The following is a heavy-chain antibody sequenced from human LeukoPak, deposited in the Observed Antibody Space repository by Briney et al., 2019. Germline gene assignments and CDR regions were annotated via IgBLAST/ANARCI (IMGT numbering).Heavy chain of an antibody. CDR1: GFMFSTSS. CDR2: VSSSSSYI. V-gene: IGHV3-21*01. J-gene: IGHJ6*02. D-gene: IGHD3-10*01. Sequence: GGSLRLSCAASGFMFSTSSMTWVRQAPGKGLEWVSSVSSSSSYIYYADPVKGRFTISRDNAKNSLYLHMNSLRAEDTAVYYCARDFDLDGSGSRYYSGMDVRGQGTTVTVSS. CDR3: ARDFDLDGSGSRYYSGMDV.